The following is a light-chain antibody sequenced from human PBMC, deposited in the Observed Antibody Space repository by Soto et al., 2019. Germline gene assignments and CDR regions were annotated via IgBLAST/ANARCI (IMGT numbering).Light chain of an antibody. J-gene: IGKJ1*01. CDR2: GTF. V-gene: IGKV3-20*01. CDR3: QQYGSPLWT. Sequence: EIVLTQSPGTLSLSPGERDTLSCRASQRITSSYLAWYQQKPGQAPRLLISGTFSRATGIPDRFSGSGSGTDFTLTISRLEPEDFAVYYCQQYGSPLWTFGQGNKVDIK. CDR1: QRITSSY.